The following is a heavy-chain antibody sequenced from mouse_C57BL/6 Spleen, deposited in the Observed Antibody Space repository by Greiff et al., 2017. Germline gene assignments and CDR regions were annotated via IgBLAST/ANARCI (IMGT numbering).Heavy chain of an antibody. J-gene: IGHJ3*01. V-gene: IGHV1-80*01. D-gene: IGHD2-1*01. CDR1: GYAFSSYW. CDR2: IYPGDGDT. Sequence: QVQLQQSGAELVKPGASVKISCKASGYAFSSYWLNWVKQRPGKGLEWIGQIYPGDGDTNYNGKFKGKGTLTADKYSSTVYMRLSSLTSEDAAVYFCARDCNYRLAYWGQGTLVTVSA. CDR3: ARDCNYRLAY.